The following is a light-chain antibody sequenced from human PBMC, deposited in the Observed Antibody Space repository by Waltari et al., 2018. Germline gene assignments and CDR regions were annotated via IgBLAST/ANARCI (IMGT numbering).Light chain of an antibody. Sequence: DIQMTQSPSTLSASVGDRVTITCRASQSISSWLAWYQQKPGKAPKLLIYKASSLESGVPSRFSGSGSGTEFTLTISSLQPDDFATYYCKQYNSYSNTCGQGTKLEIK. CDR1: QSISSW. CDR3: KQYNSYSNT. CDR2: KAS. V-gene: IGKV1-5*03. J-gene: IGKJ2*01.